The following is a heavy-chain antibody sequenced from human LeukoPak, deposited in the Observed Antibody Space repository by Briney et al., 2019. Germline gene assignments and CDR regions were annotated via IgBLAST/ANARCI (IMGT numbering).Heavy chain of an antibody. CDR3: ARDRTVTTFDS. D-gene: IGHD4-17*01. CDR2: IKQDGSQR. V-gene: IGHV3-7*01. CDR1: GFTFGSYL. J-gene: IGHJ4*02. Sequence: GGSLRLSCAASGFTFGSYLMSWVRQAPGKGLEGVANIKQDGSQRYYVDSVKGRFTISRDNAKNSLYLQMISLRVEDTALYYCARDRTVTTFDSWGQGTLVTVSS.